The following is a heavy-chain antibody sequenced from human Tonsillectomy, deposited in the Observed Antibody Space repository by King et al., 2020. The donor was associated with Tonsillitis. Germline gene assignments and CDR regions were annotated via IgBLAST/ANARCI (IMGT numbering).Heavy chain of an antibody. D-gene: IGHD6-13*01. CDR2: INHSGST. CDR3: ARVRIAAAGTDY. CDR1: GGSFSGYY. V-gene: IGHV4-34*01. Sequence: VQLQQWGAGLLKPSETLSLNCAVYGGSFSGYYWSWIRQPPGKGLEWIGEINHSGSTNYNPSLKSRVTISVDTSKNQFSLKLSSVTAADTAVYYCARVRIAAAGTDYWGQGTLVTVSS. J-gene: IGHJ4*02.